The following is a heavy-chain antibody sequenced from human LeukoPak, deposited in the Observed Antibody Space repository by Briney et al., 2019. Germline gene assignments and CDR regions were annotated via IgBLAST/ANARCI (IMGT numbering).Heavy chain of an antibody. D-gene: IGHD3-3*01. CDR3: ARGQYYDFWSGYYSYYGMDV. CDR2: MIPNSGNT. V-gene: IGHV1-8*01. CDR1: GYTFTSYD. J-gene: IGHJ6*02. Sequence: VASVKVSCKASGYTFTSYDINWVRQAAGQGLEWMGWMIPNSGNTGYAQKFQGRVTMTRNTSISTAYMELSSLRSEDTAVYYCARGQYYDFWSGYYSYYGMDVWGQGTTVTVSS.